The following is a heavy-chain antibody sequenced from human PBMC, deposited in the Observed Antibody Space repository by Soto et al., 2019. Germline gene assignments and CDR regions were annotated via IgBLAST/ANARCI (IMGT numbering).Heavy chain of an antibody. CDR1: GLTFGSRA. Sequence: GGSLRLSCVASGLTFGSRAMSWVRQSPGEGLEWVSTITDTGGDAKYADSVRGRFAISRDNSKNTLYLQMSALRAEDSAIYFCVRGSKDSYPGRRIFDFWGRGPLVTVSS. V-gene: IGHV3-23*01. J-gene: IGHJ4*02. CDR2: ITDTGGDA. CDR3: VRGSKDSYPGRRIFDF. D-gene: IGHD2-15*01.